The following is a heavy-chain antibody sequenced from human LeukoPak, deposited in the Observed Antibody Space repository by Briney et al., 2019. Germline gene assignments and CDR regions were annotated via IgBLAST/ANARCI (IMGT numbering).Heavy chain of an antibody. CDR1: DGSINSYY. V-gene: IGHV4-59*12. J-gene: IGHJ6*02. Sequence: SETLSLTCSVSDGSINSYYWNWIRQPPGEGLEWIGYIHYSGNTNYNTSLKSRVTISVDTSKNQFSLKLSSATAADTAVYYCARVCSSTSCYAMVHYYYGMDVWGQGTTVTVSS. CDR2: IHYSGNT. CDR3: ARVCSSTSCYAMVHYYYGMDV. D-gene: IGHD2-2*01.